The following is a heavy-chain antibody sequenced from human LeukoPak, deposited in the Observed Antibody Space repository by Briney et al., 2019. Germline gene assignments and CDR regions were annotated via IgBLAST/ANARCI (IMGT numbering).Heavy chain of an antibody. D-gene: IGHD6-19*01. CDR1: GFTFSSYE. CDR2: ISSSGSTI. V-gene: IGHV3-48*03. CDR3: TRSSYYSSGWYFDY. Sequence: GGSLRLSCAASGFTFSSYEMNWVRQAPGKGLEWVSYISSSGSTISYADSVKGRFTISRDNAKNSLYLQMNSLRAEDTAVYYCTRSSYYSSGWYFDYWGQGTLVTVSS. J-gene: IGHJ4*02.